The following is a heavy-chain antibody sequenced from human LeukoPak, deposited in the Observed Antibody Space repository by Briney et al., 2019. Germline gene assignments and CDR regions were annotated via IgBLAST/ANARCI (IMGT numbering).Heavy chain of an antibody. V-gene: IGHV3-48*03. Sequence: GGSLRLSCAASGFTFSSYEMNWVRQAPGKGLEWVSYISSSGSTIYYADSVKGRFTISRDNAKNSLYLQMNSLRAEDTAVYYCAREARDYGDYVGGVNYYGMGVWGQGTTVTVSS. J-gene: IGHJ6*02. CDR3: AREARDYGDYVGGVNYYGMGV. CDR2: ISSSGSTI. CDR1: GFTFSSYE. D-gene: IGHD4-17*01.